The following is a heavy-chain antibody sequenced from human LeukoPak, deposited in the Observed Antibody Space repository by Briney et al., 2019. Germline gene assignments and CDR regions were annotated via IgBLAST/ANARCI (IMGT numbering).Heavy chain of an antibody. CDR2: FDPEDGET. J-gene: IGHJ4*02. CDR1: GYTLTELS. V-gene: IGHV1-24*01. CDR3: ATKYDILTGYYGAYFDY. D-gene: IGHD3-9*01. Sequence: GASVKVSCKVSGYTLTELSIHWVRQAPGKGLEWMGGFDPEDGETIYAQKFQGRVTMTEDTSTDTAYMELSSLRSEDTAVYYCATKYDILTGYYGAYFDYWGQGTLVTVSS.